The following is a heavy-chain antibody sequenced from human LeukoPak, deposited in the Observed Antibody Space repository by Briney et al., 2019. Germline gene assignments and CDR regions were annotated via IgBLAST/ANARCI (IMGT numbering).Heavy chain of an antibody. D-gene: IGHD6-19*01. CDR1: GGSFSGYY. Sequence: TSETLSLTCAVYGGSFSGYYWSWIRQPPGKGLEWIGEINHSGSTNYNPSLKSRVTISVDTSKNQFSLKLSSVTAADTAVYYCRSSGFTFDYWGQGTLVTASS. V-gene: IGHV4-34*01. CDR2: INHSGST. J-gene: IGHJ4*02. CDR3: RSSGFTFDY.